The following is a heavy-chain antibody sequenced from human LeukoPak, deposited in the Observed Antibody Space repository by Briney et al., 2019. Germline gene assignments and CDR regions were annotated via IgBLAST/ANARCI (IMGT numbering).Heavy chain of an antibody. V-gene: IGHV1-2*02. CDR2: INPNSGAT. CDR1: GYTFSDYD. Sequence: AAVRLSCKASGYTFSDYDMHWVRQAPGQGPEWMGWINPNSGATNYAQKFQGRVTVTRDMSINTAYMELSRLRIDDTAVYYCARVPKVRPTADFDYWGQGTL. J-gene: IGHJ4*02. CDR3: ARVPKVRPTADFDY.